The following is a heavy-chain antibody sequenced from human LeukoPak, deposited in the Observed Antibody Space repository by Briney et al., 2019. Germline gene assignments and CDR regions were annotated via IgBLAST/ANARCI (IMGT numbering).Heavy chain of an antibody. Sequence: GGSLRLSCVASGFTFNSYTIHWVRQAPGKGLEWVAFISSDGTKKFYTDSVKGRFTISRDNSKNSLYLQMNSLRAEDTAVYYCAELGITMIGGVWGKGTTVTISS. J-gene: IGHJ6*04. CDR2: ISSDGTKK. V-gene: IGHV3-30*04. CDR3: AELGITMIGGV. D-gene: IGHD3-10*02. CDR1: GFTFNSYT.